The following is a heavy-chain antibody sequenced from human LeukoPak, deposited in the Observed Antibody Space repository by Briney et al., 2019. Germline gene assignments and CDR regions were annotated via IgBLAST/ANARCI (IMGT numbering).Heavy chain of an antibody. Sequence: GGSLRLSCAASGFAFSSYAMHWVRQAPGKGLEWVAVISYDGSNKYYADSVKGRFTISRDNSKNTLYLQMNSLRAEDTAVYYYARSDFSGASGSYDYWGQGTLVTVSS. CDR3: ARSDFSGASGSYDY. D-gene: IGHD1-26*01. CDR2: ISYDGSNK. J-gene: IGHJ4*02. V-gene: IGHV3-30-3*01. CDR1: GFAFSSYA.